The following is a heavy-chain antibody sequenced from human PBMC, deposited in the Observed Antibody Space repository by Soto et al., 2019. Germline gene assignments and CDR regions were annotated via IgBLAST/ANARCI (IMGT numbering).Heavy chain of an antibody. Sequence: SETLSLTCAVSGGSISSSNWWSWVRQPPGKGLEWIGEIYHSGSTNYNPSLKSRVTISVDKSKNQFSLKLSSVTAADTAVYYCARSHPATRNLNPSESSGPINYWGQGTLVTVSS. J-gene: IGHJ4*02. CDR3: ARSHPATRNLNPSESSGPINY. CDR2: IYHSGST. V-gene: IGHV4-4*02. D-gene: IGHD6-19*01. CDR1: GGSISSSNW.